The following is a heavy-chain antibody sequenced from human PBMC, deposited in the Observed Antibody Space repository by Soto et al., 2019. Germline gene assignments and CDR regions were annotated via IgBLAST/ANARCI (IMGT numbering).Heavy chain of an antibody. V-gene: IGHV1-69*13. D-gene: IGHD3-22*01. CDR1: GGTFSSYA. Sequence: SVKVSCKAPGGTFSSYAISWVRQAPGQGLEWMGGIIPTFGTANYAQKFQGRVTITADESTSTAYMELSSLRSEDTAVYYCARDQRHYYDSSGYYPNPFDYWGQGTLVTVSS. J-gene: IGHJ4*02. CDR2: IIPTFGTA. CDR3: ARDQRHYYDSSGYYPNPFDY.